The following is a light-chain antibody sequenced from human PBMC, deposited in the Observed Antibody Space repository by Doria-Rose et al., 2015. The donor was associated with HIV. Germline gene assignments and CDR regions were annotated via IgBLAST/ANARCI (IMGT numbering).Light chain of an antibody. CDR1: QSITRW. J-gene: IGKJ2*02. V-gene: IGKV1-5*03. CDR3: QQYNSYSPWT. Sequence: DIRVTQSPSTLSASVGDSVTITCRASQSITRWLAWYQQKPGKAPKLLFYKASLVESGVPSRFSGSGSGTEFTLIISSLQPDDFATYYCQQYNSYSPWTFGPGTKLEIK. CDR2: KAS.